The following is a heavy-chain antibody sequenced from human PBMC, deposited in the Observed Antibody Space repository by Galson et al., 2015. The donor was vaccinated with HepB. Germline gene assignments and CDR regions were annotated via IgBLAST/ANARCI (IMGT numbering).Heavy chain of an antibody. CDR3: ARHVYDFWSGYYTGFDY. D-gene: IGHD3-3*01. V-gene: IGHV1-18*01. J-gene: IGHJ4*02. CDR2: IRAYNGNT. CDR1: GYTFTSYG. Sequence: SVKVSCKASGYTFTSYGISWVRQAPGQGLEWMGWIRAYNGNTNYAQKLQGRVTMTTGTSTSTAYMELRSLRSDDTAVYYCARHVYDFWSGYYTGFDYWGQGTLVTVSS.